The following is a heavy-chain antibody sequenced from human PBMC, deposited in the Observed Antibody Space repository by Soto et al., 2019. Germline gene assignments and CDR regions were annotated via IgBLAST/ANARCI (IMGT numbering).Heavy chain of an antibody. D-gene: IGHD2-15*01. J-gene: IGHJ3*02. V-gene: IGHV1-18*01. CDR2: IGAYNGNT. CDR1: GYTFTSYG. CDR3: ARVSPRWYDAFDI. Sequence: ASVKVSCKASGYTFTSYGISWVRQAPGQGLEWMGWIGAYNGNTNYAQKQQGRVTMTTDTSTSTAYMEQGSLRSDDTAVYYCARVSPRWYDAFDIWGQGTMVTVSS.